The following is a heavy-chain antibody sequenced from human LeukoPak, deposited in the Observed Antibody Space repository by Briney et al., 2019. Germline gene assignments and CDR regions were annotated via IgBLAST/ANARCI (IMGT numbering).Heavy chain of an antibody. V-gene: IGHV3-30*04. CDR3: ARTAIAAAAFYNWFDP. CDR1: GFTFSSYA. J-gene: IGHJ5*02. Sequence: GRSLRLSCAASGFTFSSYAMHWVRQVPGKGLEWVAVISYDGSKKNYADSVKGRFTISRDNSKNTLYLQMNSLRAEDTAVYYCARTAIAAAAFYNWFDPWGQGTLVTVSS. CDR2: ISYDGSKK. D-gene: IGHD6-13*01.